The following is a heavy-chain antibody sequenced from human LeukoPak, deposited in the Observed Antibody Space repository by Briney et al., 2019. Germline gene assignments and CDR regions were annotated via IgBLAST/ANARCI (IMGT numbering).Heavy chain of an antibody. CDR2: ISYSGSA. CDR1: GGSISSYY. CDR3: ATSDTVSTYNWFDA. J-gene: IGHJ5*02. D-gene: IGHD5/OR15-5a*01. V-gene: IGHV4-59*08. Sequence: SETLSLTCTVSGGSISSYYWSWIRQPPGKGLEWIGYISYSGSANYNPPLKSRVTISVDTSKNQFSLNLSSLTAAGTAVYYCATSDTVSTYNWFDAWGQGTLVTVS.